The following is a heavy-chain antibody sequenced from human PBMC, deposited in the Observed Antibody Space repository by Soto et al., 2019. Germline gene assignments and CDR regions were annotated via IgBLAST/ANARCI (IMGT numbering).Heavy chain of an antibody. V-gene: IGHV4-59*01. D-gene: IGHD2-15*01. CDR1: GGSTSSYY. CDR2: IYYSGST. J-gene: IGHJ6*02. CDR3: ARGATPVYYYYGMDV. Sequence: SETLSLTCTVSGGSTSSYYWSWIRQPPGKGLEWIGYIYYSGSTNYNPSLKSRVTISVDTSKNQFSLKLSSVTAADTAVYYCARGATPVYYYYGMDVWGQGTTVTVSS.